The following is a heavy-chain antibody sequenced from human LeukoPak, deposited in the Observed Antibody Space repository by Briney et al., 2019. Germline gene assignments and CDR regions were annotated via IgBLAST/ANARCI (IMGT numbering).Heavy chain of an antibody. CDR1: GFTFSSYA. CDR3: ARDPSYDYYYYYMDV. V-gene: IGHV3-30-3*01. D-gene: IGHD1-26*01. Sequence: PGGSLRLSCAASGFTFSSYAMHWVRQAPGKGLEWVAVISYDGSNKYYADSVKGRFTISRDNSKNTLYLQMNSLRAEDTAVYYCARDPSYDYYYYYMDVWGKGTTVTVSS. CDR2: ISYDGSNK. J-gene: IGHJ6*03.